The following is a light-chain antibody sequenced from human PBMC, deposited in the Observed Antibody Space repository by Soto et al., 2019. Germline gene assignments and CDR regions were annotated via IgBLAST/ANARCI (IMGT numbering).Light chain of an antibody. V-gene: IGLV1-40*01. Sequence: QSVLTQPPSVSGAPGQRVTISCTGSSSNIGAGHDVNWYQQLPGTAPKLLIYGNSNRPSGVPHRFSGSKSGTSASLAITGLQAEDEADYYCASSEDSLNGWVIGGGTKLTVL. J-gene: IGLJ3*02. CDR1: SSNIGAGHD. CDR2: GNS. CDR3: ASSEDSLNGWV.